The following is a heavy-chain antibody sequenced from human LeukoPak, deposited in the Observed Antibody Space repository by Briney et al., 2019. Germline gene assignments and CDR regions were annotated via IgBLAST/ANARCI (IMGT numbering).Heavy chain of an antibody. CDR3: AKPISPHAFDV. J-gene: IGHJ3*01. CDR1: GVTFSNYA. Sequence: PGRSLRLSCAVSGVTFSNYAMSWVRQAPGKGLEWVSALSGSGGSTYYADSVKGRFTISRDNSKNTVYLQMTSLRAEDTAIYYCAKPISPHAFDVWGQGVLVTVSS. CDR2: LSGSGGST. V-gene: IGHV3-23*01. D-gene: IGHD3-3*02.